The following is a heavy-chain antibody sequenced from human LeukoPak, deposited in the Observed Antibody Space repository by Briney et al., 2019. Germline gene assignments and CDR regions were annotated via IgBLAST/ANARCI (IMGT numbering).Heavy chain of an antibody. CDR2: IYTSGST. CDR1: GGSISSYY. J-gene: IGHJ5*02. Sequence: PSDTLSLTCTVSGGSISSYYWSWIRQPAGMGLEWIGRIYTSGSTDYTPSLKSRVTMSVDTSKNQFSLKLSSVTAADTAVYYCAGGDYDVGYWFDPWGQGTLVTVSS. CDR3: AGGDYDVGYWFDP. D-gene: IGHD4-17*01. V-gene: IGHV4-4*07.